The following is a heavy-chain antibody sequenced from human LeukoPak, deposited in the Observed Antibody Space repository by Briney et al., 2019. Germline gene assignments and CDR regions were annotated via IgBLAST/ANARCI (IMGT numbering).Heavy chain of an antibody. CDR3: ARDQIVVPAAMQD. CDR1: GGTFSSYA. CDR2: IVPIFGTA. J-gene: IGHJ4*02. V-gene: IGHV1-69*13. D-gene: IGHD2-2*01. Sequence: SVKVSCKASGGTFSSYAISWVRQAPGQGLEWMGGIVPIFGTANYAQKFQGRVTITADESTSTAYTELSSLRSEDTAVYYCARDQIVVPAAMQDWGQGTLVTVSS.